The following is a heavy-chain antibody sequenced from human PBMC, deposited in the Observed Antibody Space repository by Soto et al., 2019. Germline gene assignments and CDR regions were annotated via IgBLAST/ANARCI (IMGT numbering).Heavy chain of an antibody. CDR3: ASGGSTVTREFDY. Sequence: ASVKVSCKASGYTFTGFYMHWVRQAPGQGLEWMGWINPKSGDTEYAQNFQGWVTMTRDTSISTAYMELSRLKSDDTAVYYCASGGSTVTREFDYWGQGSLVTVSS. D-gene: IGHD4-17*01. CDR1: GYTFTGFY. J-gene: IGHJ4*02. V-gene: IGHV1-2*04. CDR2: INPKSGDT.